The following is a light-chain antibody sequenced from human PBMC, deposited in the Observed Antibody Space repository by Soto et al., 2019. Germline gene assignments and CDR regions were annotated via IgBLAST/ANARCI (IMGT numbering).Light chain of an antibody. J-gene: IGKJ2*01. CDR3: QQSYLTPRT. CDR2: AAS. V-gene: IGKV1-39*01. Sequence: QMTQTPSSLSESVGDKVTITCRASQRISNSLNWYQHKVGRAPKLLIYAASSLQTGVPSRFSGSGSGTDFTLTISSVQPEDFATYYCQQSYLTPRTFGQGTKLEIK. CDR1: QRISNS.